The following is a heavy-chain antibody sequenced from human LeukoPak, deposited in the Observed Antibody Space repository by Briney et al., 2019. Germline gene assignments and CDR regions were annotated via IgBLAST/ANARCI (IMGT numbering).Heavy chain of an antibody. V-gene: IGHV3-74*01. J-gene: IGHJ4*02. CDR2: INSDGSSS. CDR1: GFTFSSYW. CDR3: ARESGSSGWYHYFDY. Sequence: PGGSLRLSCAASGFTFSSYWMHWVRQTPGKGLVWVSRINSDGSSSSYADSVKGRFTISRDNSKNTLYLQMNSLRAEDTAVYYCARESGSSGWYHYFDYWGQGTLVTVSS. D-gene: IGHD6-19*01.